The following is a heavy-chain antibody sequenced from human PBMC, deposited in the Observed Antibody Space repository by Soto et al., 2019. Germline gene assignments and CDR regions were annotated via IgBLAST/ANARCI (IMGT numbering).Heavy chain of an antibody. J-gene: IGHJ4*02. V-gene: IGHV3-33*01. Sequence: QVQLVESGGGVVQPGRSLRLSCAASGFTFSSYGMHWVRQAPGKGLEWVAVIWYDGSNKYYADSVKGRFTISRDNSKNTLYLQMNSLRAEDTAVYYCARERGVRGVKGPSDYWGQGTLVTVSS. D-gene: IGHD3-10*01. CDR1: GFTFSSYG. CDR2: IWYDGSNK. CDR3: ARERGVRGVKGPSDY.